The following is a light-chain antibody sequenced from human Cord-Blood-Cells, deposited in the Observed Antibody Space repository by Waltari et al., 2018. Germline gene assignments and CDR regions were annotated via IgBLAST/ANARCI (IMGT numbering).Light chain of an antibody. CDR1: SLRSYY. V-gene: IGLV3-19*01. Sequence: SSELTQDPAVSVALGQTVRITCPGDSLRSYYARWYQQKPGQAPVLVIYGKNNRPSGIPDRFSGSSSGNTAALTSAGAQAEDEADYYCNSRDSSGNHVVFGGGTKRTGL. CDR3: NSRDSSGNHVV. CDR2: GKN. J-gene: IGLJ2*01.